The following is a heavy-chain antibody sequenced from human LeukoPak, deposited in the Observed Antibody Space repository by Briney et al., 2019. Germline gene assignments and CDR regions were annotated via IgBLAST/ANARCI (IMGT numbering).Heavy chain of an antibody. CDR1: GFTFSLYS. J-gene: IGHJ4*02. V-gene: IGHV3-48*01. D-gene: IGHD3-16*01. CDR2: ITSGSSTT. Sequence: PGGSLRLSCAASGFTFSLYSMNWVRQAPGKGLEWVSYITSGSSTTYYADSVKGRFTISRDNAKNSLFLQMNSLRAEDTAVYYCGKEGGGDYWGQETLVTVS. CDR3: GKEGGGDY.